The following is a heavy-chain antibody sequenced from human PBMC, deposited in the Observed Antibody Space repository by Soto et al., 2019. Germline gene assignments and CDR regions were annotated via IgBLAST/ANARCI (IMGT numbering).Heavy chain of an antibody. Sequence: QVRLQEWGPGLVKPSQTLSLKCSVSGGSITTGGRYWSWIRQLPGKGLEWIGDIYYSGNTYYNASLKSXXXXXXXXXXXXXXXXXXXXXXXXXAVYYCAQALVFTGGDGFDIWGQGRLVTVSS. D-gene: IGHD2-21*01. CDR1: GGSITTGGRY. CDR2: IYYSGNT. CDR3: AQALVFTGGDGFDI. J-gene: IGHJ3*02. V-gene: IGHV4-31*02.